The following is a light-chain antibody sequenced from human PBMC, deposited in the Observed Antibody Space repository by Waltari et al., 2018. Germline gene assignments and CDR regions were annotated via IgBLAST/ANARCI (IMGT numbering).Light chain of an antibody. Sequence: SSELTQPSSVSVSPGQTARITCSGDMLPKKYTRWFQQKPGQAPVLGLYQDSELPSGIPERFSGSSSGTTVTLTISGAQVEDEADYYCYSTTDNNLGVFGPGTRVTVL. V-gene: IGLV3-27*01. CDR1: MLPKKY. J-gene: IGLJ1*01. CDR3: YSTTDNNLGV. CDR2: QDS.